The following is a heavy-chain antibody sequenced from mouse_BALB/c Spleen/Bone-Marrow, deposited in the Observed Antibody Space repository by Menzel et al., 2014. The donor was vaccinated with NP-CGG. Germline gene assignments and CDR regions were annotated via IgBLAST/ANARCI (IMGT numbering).Heavy chain of an antibody. CDR2: ISSGGSYT. Sequence: EVKVEESGGGLVKPGGSLKLSCAASGFTLSGYNMSWVRQTPEKRLEWVATISSGGSYTYYLDSVKGRFTISRDNAESTLYLQMSSLKSEDTAMYYCTKLLRLRKYFDVWGAGTTVTVSS. CDR3: TKLLRLRKYFDV. J-gene: IGHJ1*01. CDR1: GFTLSGYN. D-gene: IGHD1-2*01. V-gene: IGHV5-6-4*01.